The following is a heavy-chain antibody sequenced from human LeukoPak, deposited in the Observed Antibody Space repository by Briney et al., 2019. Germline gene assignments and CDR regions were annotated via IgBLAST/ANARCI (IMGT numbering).Heavy chain of an antibody. CDR3: ARSSRGHFHYYYYGMDV. CDR1: GYTFTSYG. J-gene: IGHJ6*02. V-gene: IGHV1-69*13. D-gene: IGHD6-25*01. CDR2: IIPIFGTA. Sequence: SVKVSCKASGYTFTSYGISWVRQAPGQGLEWMGGIIPIFGTANSAQRFQGRVTITADESTSTAYMELSSLRSEDTAVYYCARSSRGHFHYYYYGMDVWGQGTTVTVSS.